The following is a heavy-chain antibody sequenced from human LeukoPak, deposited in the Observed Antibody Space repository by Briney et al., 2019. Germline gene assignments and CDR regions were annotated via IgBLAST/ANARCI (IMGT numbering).Heavy chain of an antibody. J-gene: IGHJ4*02. Sequence: SETLSLTCTVSGGSISDGGYYWSWIRQHPGKGLEWIGYIYDSGATYYSPALQSRVAISVDTSDNNFSLKLRSLTAADTAVYYCARGGDRRGFDYWGQGTLVTVSS. D-gene: IGHD1-14*01. CDR1: GGSISDGGYY. CDR3: ARGGDRRGFDY. CDR2: IYDSGAT. V-gene: IGHV4-31*03.